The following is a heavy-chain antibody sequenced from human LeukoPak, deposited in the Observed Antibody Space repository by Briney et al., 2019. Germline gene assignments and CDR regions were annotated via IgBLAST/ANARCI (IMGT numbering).Heavy chain of an antibody. V-gene: IGHV3-30*04. Sequence: PGGSLRLSCAASGFTFSSYAMHWVRQAPGKGLEWVAAISYDGTNTYYTDSAKGRFTTSRDNSKNTLYLQMNSLRAEDTAVYSCARGRYTGYDSGYFDYWGQGILVTVSS. J-gene: IGHJ4*02. CDR3: ARGRYTGYDSGYFDY. CDR2: ISYDGTNT. D-gene: IGHD5-12*01. CDR1: GFTFSSYA.